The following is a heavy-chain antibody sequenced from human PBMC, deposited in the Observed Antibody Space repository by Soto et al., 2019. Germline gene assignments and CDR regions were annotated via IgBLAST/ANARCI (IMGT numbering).Heavy chain of an antibody. Sequence: QVQLEESGGGVVQPGRSLRLSCAASGFTFSSYGMHWVRQAPGKGLEWVAVIWYDGSNKYYADSVKGRFTISRDNSKNTLYLQMNSLRAEDTSVYYCARNLWFGEFGVDPWGQGTLVTVSS. CDR2: IWYDGSNK. CDR1: GFTFSSYG. V-gene: IGHV3-33*01. J-gene: IGHJ5*02. CDR3: ARNLWFGEFGVDP. D-gene: IGHD3-10*01.